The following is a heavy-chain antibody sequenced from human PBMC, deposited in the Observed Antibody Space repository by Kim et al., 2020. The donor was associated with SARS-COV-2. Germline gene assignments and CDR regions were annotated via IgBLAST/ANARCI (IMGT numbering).Heavy chain of an antibody. D-gene: IGHD6-19*01. CDR3: AKKGGNSGWYRLFDY. CDR1: GFTFSSYA. CDR2: ISGSATIT. Sequence: GGSLRLSCAASGFTFSSYAMSWVRQAPGKGLEWVSAISGSATITFYADSVKGRFSISRDNSKNTLYLQMNSLRADDTAVYYCAKKGGNSGWYRLFDYWGQGTLVTVSS. V-gene: IGHV3-23*01. J-gene: IGHJ4*02.